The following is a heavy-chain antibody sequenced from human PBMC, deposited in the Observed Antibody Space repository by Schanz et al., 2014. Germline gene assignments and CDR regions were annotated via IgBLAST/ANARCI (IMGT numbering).Heavy chain of an antibody. CDR1: GFTFNSYA. D-gene: IGHD2-2*01. CDR2: ISHSGGSK. V-gene: IGHV3-23*04. Sequence: EVQLVESGGGLVQPGGSLRLSCAASGFTFNSYAMTWVRQAPGKGLEWVSSISHSGGSKYYADSVKGRFTISRDNSKNTLYLHMNTLRSEDTAVYYCAKDSTRIDIVLVPTAIDYWGQGTLVTVSS. CDR3: AKDSTRIDIVLVPTAIDY. J-gene: IGHJ4*02.